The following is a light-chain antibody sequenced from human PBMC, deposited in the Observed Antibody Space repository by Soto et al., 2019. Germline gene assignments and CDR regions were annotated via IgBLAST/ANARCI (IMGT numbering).Light chain of an antibody. V-gene: IGKV1-13*02. Sequence: AIQLTQTPSYLSASVGDRVTITCRASQGISSALAWYQQKPGNPPKLLIYDASTLESGVPSRFTASGSGTDFTLTISSLQPEDFTTYYCQQFNGYPVTFGQGTRLELK. J-gene: IGKJ5*01. CDR3: QQFNGYPVT. CDR2: DAS. CDR1: QGISSA.